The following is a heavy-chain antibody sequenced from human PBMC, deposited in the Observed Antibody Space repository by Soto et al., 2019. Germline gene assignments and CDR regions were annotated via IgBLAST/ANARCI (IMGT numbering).Heavy chain of an antibody. D-gene: IGHD3-22*01. CDR3: TRDVDGYYDSSSYPGSDY. CDR2: IRSKAYGGTT. Sequence: GGSLRLSCTASGFTFGDYAMSWFRQAPGKGLEWVGFIRSKAYGGTTEYAASVKGRFTISRDDSKSIAYLQMNSLKTEDTAVYYCTRDVDGYYDSSSYPGSDYWGQGTLVTVSS. V-gene: IGHV3-49*03. J-gene: IGHJ4*02. CDR1: GFTFGDYA.